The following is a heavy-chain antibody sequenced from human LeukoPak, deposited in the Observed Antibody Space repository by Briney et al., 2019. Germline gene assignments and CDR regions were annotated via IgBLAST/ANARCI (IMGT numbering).Heavy chain of an antibody. J-gene: IGHJ4*02. CDR1: GGSFSGYY. Sequence: SETLSLTCAVYGGSFSGYYWSWIRQPPGKGLEWIGEINHSGSTNYNPSPKSRVTISVDTSKNQFSLKLSSVTAADTAVYYCARGRSYFWSGYSSYFDYWGQGTLVTVSS. V-gene: IGHV4-34*01. D-gene: IGHD3-3*01. CDR3: ARGRSYFWSGYSSYFDY. CDR2: INHSGST.